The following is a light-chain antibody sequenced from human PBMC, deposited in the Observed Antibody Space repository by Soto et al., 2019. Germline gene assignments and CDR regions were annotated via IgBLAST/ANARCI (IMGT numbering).Light chain of an antibody. CDR3: QHRSSWPLT. Sequence: ETVLTQSPATLSLSPGERATLSCRASQSAAHYLAWYRQKPGQAPRLLIYDTSVRATGVSARFSGSGSGTDFTLTISSLEPEDFAVYYCQHRSSWPLTFGGGTKVDIK. V-gene: IGKV3-11*01. J-gene: IGKJ4*01. CDR2: DTS. CDR1: QSAAHY.